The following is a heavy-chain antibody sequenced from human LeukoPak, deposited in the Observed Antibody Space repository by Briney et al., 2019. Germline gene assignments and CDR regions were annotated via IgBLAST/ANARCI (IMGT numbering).Heavy chain of an antibody. J-gene: IGHJ2*01. Sequence: GGSLRLSCAASGFTFSSYAMSWVRQAPGKGLEWVSAISGSGGSTNHADSVKGRFTVSRDNSKNTLYLQMNSLRAEDTAVYYCAKAPSRTGPAAGRNWYFDLWGRGTLVTVSS. D-gene: IGHD2-2*01. V-gene: IGHV3-23*01. CDR3: AKAPSRTGPAAGRNWYFDL. CDR1: GFTFSSYA. CDR2: ISGSGGST.